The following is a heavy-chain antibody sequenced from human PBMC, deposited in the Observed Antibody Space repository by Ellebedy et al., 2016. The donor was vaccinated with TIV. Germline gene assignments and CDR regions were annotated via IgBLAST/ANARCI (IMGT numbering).Heavy chain of an antibody. CDR1: GFTFSSYA. V-gene: IGHV3-23*01. CDR3: ARGYSSSSGDY. Sequence: GESLKISCAASGFTFSSYAMSWVRQAPGKGLEWVSTISNTGSRTYYADSVEGRFIISRDNSKKTLYLQMNSLRAEDTAVYYCARGYSSSSGDYWGQGTLVTVSS. CDR2: ISNTGSRT. J-gene: IGHJ4*02. D-gene: IGHD6-6*01.